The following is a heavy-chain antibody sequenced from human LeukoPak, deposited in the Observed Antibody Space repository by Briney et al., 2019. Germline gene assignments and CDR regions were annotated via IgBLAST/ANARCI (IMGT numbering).Heavy chain of an antibody. D-gene: IGHD2-2*01. CDR2: IYSGGST. Sequence: GGSLRLSCAASGFTVSSNYMSWVRQAPGKGLEWVSVIYSGGSTYYADSVKDRFTISRDNSKNTLYLQMNSLRAEDTAVYYCTLVPPNPWGQGTLVTVSS. CDR3: TLVPPNP. CDR1: GFTVSSNY. V-gene: IGHV3-66*01. J-gene: IGHJ5*02.